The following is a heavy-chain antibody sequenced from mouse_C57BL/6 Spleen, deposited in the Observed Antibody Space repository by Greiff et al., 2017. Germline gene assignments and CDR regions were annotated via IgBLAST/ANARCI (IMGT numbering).Heavy chain of an antibody. CDR1: GYTFTSYW. Sequence: VQLQQPGAELVMPGASVKLSCKASGYTFTSYWMHWVKQRPGQGLEWIGEIDPSDSYTNYNQKFKGKSTLTVDKSSSTAYMQLSSLTSEDSAVYYCARRKEYDGYYYCYWGQGTTLTVSS. V-gene: IGHV1-69*01. CDR2: IDPSDSYT. D-gene: IGHD2-14*01. J-gene: IGHJ2*01. CDR3: ARRKEYDGYYYCY.